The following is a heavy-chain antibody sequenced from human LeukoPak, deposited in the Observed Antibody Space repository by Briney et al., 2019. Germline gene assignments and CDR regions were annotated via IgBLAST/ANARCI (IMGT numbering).Heavy chain of an antibody. J-gene: IGHJ5*02. V-gene: IGHV6-1*01. CDR2: TYYRSKWYN. D-gene: IGHD3-3*01. Sequence: SQTLSLTCAISGDSVSSNSAAWNWIRQSPSRGLEWLGRTYYRSKWYNDYAVSVNSRITINPDTSKNQFSLQLNSVTPEDTAVDDCARGREVLRFLEWLPKDNWFDPWGQGTLVTVSS. CDR3: ARGREVLRFLEWLPKDNWFDP. CDR1: GDSVSSNSAA.